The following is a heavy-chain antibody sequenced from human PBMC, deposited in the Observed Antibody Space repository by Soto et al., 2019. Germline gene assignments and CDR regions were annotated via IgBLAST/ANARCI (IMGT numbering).Heavy chain of an antibody. CDR3: ARDGITMVRGVISLIYYGMDV. V-gene: IGHV1-2*04. Sequence: ASVKVSCKASGYTFTGYYMHWVRLAPGQGLERTGWINPNSGGTNYAQKFQGWVTMTRDTSISTAYMELSRLRSDDTAVYYCARDGITMVRGVISLIYYGMDVWGQGTTVTVSS. CDR1: GYTFTGYY. CDR2: INPNSGGT. J-gene: IGHJ6*02. D-gene: IGHD3-10*01.